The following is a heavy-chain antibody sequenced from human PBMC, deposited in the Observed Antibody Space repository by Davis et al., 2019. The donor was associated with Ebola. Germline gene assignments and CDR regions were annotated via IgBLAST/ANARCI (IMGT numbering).Heavy chain of an antibody. Sequence: SVQVPCKASGYTFTSYGISWVRQAPAQGLEWMGWISAYNGNTNYAQKPQGRVTMTTDTSTSTAYMELRSLRSDDTAVYYCARDVNHYDILTGYFNYWGQGTLVTVSS. CDR3: ARDVNHYDILTGYFNY. J-gene: IGHJ4*02. V-gene: IGHV1-18*01. D-gene: IGHD3-9*01. CDR1: GYTFTSYG. CDR2: ISAYNGNT.